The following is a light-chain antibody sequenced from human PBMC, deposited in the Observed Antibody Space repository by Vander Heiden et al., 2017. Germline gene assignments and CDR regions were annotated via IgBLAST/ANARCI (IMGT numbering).Light chain of an antibody. J-gene: IGLJ3*02. V-gene: IGLV2-11*01. Sequence: QSALTQPRSLSGSPGQSVTISGTGTGSEGGGYNYVSWDQQRPGKAPKLMIYDVTKRPSGVPDRFSGSKSGSMASLTVSGLQAEDEDDYYCCSYAGSLWVFGGGTELTVL. CDR1: GSEGGGYNY. CDR2: DVT. CDR3: CSYAGSLWV.